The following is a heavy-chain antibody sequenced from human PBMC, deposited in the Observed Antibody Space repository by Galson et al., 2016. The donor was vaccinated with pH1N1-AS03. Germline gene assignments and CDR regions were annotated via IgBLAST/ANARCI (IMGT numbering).Heavy chain of an antibody. CDR3: ARGFGDITGHYWSYALGY. D-gene: IGHD3-9*01. V-gene: IGHV4-30-2*01. CDR1: GASISSGGYS. Sequence: TLSLTCAVSGASISSGGYSWSWIRQPPGKGLEWIGYIYHSGSTYYIPSLRNRVTISLDRSKNQFSLKLTSVTAADTAFYYCARGFGDITGHYWSYALGYWGQGTLVTVSS. J-gene: IGHJ4*02. CDR2: IYHSGST.